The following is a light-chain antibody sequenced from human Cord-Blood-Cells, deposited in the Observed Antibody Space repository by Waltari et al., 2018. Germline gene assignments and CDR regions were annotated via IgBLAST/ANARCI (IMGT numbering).Light chain of an antibody. CDR1: QGLSHY. CDR2: AAS. J-gene: IGKJ2*01. Sequence: DIPSTQSRSAMSASVGNRVTITCRASQGLSHYLAWFQQKPGKVPTRLIYAASSLQSGVPSRFSGSGSWTEFTLTISSLQPEDFATYYCLQHNSYPYTFGQGTKLEIK. CDR3: LQHNSYPYT. V-gene: IGKV1-17*03.